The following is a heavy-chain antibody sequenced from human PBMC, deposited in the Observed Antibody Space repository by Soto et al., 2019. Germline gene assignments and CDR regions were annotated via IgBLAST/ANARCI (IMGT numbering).Heavy chain of an antibody. Sequence: ASVKVSCKASGGSFSSHVISWVRQAPGQGFDWMGGIVPIFGTANYAQKFQGRVTITAGESTSTAYMEVSSLRSDDTAVYYRARHGTASQHYYYYPMDVWGQGTTVTVSS. CDR3: ARHGTASQHYYYYPMDV. V-gene: IGHV1-69*13. CDR1: GGSFSSHV. D-gene: IGHD1-1*01. J-gene: IGHJ6*02. CDR2: IVPIFGTA.